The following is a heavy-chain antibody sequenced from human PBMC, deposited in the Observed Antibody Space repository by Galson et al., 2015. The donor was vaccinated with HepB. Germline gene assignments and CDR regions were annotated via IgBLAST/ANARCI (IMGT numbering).Heavy chain of an antibody. D-gene: IGHD3-3*01. CDR3: AKERTYYDFWSGYYSGAFDI. CDR1: GFTFSSYA. CDR2: ISGSGGST. V-gene: IGHV3-23*01. J-gene: IGHJ3*02. Sequence: LILSCAASGFTFSSYAMSWVRQAPGKGLEWVSAISGSGGSTYYADSVKGRFTISRDNSKNTLYLQMNSLRAEDTAVYYCAKERTYYDFWSGYYSGAFDIWGQGTMVTVSS.